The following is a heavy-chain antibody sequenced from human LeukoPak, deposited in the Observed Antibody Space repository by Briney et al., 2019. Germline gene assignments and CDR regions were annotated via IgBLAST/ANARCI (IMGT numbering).Heavy chain of an antibody. J-gene: IGHJ4*02. CDR1: GFTFDDYA. Sequence: SGGSLRLSCAASGFTFDDYAMHWVRQAPGKGLEWVSGISWNSGSIGYADSVKGRFTISRDNAKNSLYLQMNSLRAEDTAVYYCAKDQGFWSAPPLDYWGQGTLVTVSS. CDR3: AKDQGFWSAPPLDY. V-gene: IGHV3-9*01. CDR2: ISWNSGSI. D-gene: IGHD3-3*01.